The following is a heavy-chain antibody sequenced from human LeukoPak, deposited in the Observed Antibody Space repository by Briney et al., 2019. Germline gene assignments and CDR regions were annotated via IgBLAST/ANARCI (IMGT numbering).Heavy chain of an antibody. D-gene: IGHD3-10*01. CDR1: GGSIRSYY. V-gene: IGHV4-4*07. CDR2: IYTSGST. CDR3: ARSCPYYGSGSYYDY. Sequence: SETLSLTCTVSGGSIRSYYWSWIRQPAGKGLEWIGRIYTSGSTNYNPSLKSRVTVSVDTSKNQFSLKLSSVTAADTAVYYCARSCPYYGSGSYYDYWGQGTLVTVSS. J-gene: IGHJ4*01.